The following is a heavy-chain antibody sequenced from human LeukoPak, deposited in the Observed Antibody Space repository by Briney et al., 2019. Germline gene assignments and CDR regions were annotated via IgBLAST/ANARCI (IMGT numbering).Heavy chain of an antibody. CDR1: GFTFSKYG. D-gene: IGHD6-19*01. Sequence: GGSLRLSCTASGFTFSKYGMHWVRQAPGKGLEGVADIWFDGSNRNHADSVKGRFTISRDNSKNTLYLQMNSLRAEDTAVYYCASLLVAGVASVDYWGQGTLVTVSS. J-gene: IGHJ4*02. CDR3: ASLLVAGVASVDY. V-gene: IGHV3-33*01. CDR2: IWFDGSNR.